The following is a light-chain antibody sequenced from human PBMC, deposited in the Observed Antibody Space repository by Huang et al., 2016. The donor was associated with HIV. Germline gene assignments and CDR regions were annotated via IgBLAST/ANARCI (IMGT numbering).Light chain of an antibody. Sequence: DIVMTQSPDSLAVSLGERATINCQSSQSVLYSSNNKNYLAWYQQKPGQPPKLLIYWASTRESGVPDRFSGSGSGTDFTLTISSLQAEDVAVYYCQHYYSTPPTFGQGTKVEIK. CDR3: QHYYSTPPT. CDR1: QSVLYSSNNKNY. CDR2: WAS. V-gene: IGKV4-1*01. J-gene: IGKJ1*01.